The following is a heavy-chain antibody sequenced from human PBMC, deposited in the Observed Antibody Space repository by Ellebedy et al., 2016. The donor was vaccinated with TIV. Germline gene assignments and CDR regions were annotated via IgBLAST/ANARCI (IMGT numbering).Heavy chain of an antibody. CDR2: IWYDGSNK. CDR1: GFTFRSYG. Sequence: PGGSLRLSCAASGFTFRSYGMHWVRQAPGKGLEWVAVIWYDGSNKYYGDSVKGRFTISRDNAKNSLYLQMNSLRAEDTAVYFCARSRGVSYWGQGTLVTVSS. J-gene: IGHJ4*02. CDR3: ARSRGVSY. V-gene: IGHV3-33*01. D-gene: IGHD2-8*01.